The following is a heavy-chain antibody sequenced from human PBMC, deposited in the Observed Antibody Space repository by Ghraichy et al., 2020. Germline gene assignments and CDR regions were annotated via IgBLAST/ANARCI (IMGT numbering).Heavy chain of an antibody. CDR1: GFTFSSYT. V-gene: IGHV3-23*01. CDR3: AKADLWSGYHYYYGMDV. J-gene: IGHJ6*02. D-gene: IGHD3-3*01. Sequence: GGSLRLSCAASGFTFSSYTMSWVRQAPGKGLEWVSVISGSGSSTFYADTVKGRFTISRDNSKNTLYLQTNTLRAEDTAVYYCAKADLWSGYHYYYGMDVWGQGTTVTVSS. CDR2: ISGSGSST.